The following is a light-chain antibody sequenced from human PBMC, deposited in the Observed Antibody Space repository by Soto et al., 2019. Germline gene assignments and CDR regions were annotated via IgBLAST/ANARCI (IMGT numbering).Light chain of an antibody. CDR1: SGHSSYI. V-gene: IGLV4-60*02. Sequence: QPVLTQSSSASASLGSSVKLTCTLSSGHSSYIIAWHQQQPGKAPRYLMKLEGSGSYNKGSGVPDRFSGSSSGADRYLTISNLQFEDEADYYCETWDSNTHAVFGGGTQLNVL. CDR3: ETWDSNTHAV. J-gene: IGLJ7*01. CDR2: LEGSGSY.